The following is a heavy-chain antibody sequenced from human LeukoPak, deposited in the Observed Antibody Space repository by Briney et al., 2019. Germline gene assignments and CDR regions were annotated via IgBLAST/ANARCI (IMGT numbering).Heavy chain of an antibody. V-gene: IGHV1-18*01. J-gene: IGHJ6*03. CDR3: ARDRYCSSTSCSQWETVGYYYYYYYYMDV. CDR1: GYTFTSYG. CDR2: ISAYNGNT. Sequence: GASVKVSCKASGYTFTSYGISWVRQAPGQGLEWMGWISAYNGNTNYAQKLQGRVTMTTDTSTSTAYMELRSLRSDDTAVYYCARDRYCSSTSCSQWETVGYYYYYYYYMDVWGKGTTVTISS. D-gene: IGHD2-2*01.